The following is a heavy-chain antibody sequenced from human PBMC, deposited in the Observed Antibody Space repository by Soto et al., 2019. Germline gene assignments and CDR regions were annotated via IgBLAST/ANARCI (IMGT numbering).Heavy chain of an antibody. V-gene: IGHV3-23*01. J-gene: IGHJ1*01. D-gene: IGHD3-10*01. CDR3: VKHHGGVLSHFHQ. Sequence: EVQLLESGGNLVQPGGSLRLSCSASGFTFSSYALTWVRQAPGKGLEWISGISGSGGTTYYADSVKGRFTISRDNSMDTLHLQMNSLSAEDTADYYCVKHHGGVLSHFHQWGQGTLVTVSS. CDR2: ISGSGGTT. CDR1: GFTFSSYA.